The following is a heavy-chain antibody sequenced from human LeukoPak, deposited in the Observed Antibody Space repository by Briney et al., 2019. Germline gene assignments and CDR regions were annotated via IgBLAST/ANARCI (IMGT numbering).Heavy chain of an antibody. Sequence: GGSLRLSCAASGFTFSSYWMSWVRQAPGKGLEWVANIKQDGSEKYYVDSVKGRFTISRDNAKNSLYLQMNSLRAEDTAVYYCARDGPRYGGDTAMVHFDYWGQGTLVTVFS. D-gene: IGHD5-18*01. CDR3: ARDGPRYGGDTAMVHFDY. CDR1: GFTFSSYW. CDR2: IKQDGSEK. J-gene: IGHJ4*02. V-gene: IGHV3-7*01.